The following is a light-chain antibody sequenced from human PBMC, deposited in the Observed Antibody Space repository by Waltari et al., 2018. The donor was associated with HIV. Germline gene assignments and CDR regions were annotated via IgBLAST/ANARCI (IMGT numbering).Light chain of an antibody. J-gene: IGKJ2*01. V-gene: IGKV4-1*01. Sequence: VMPLSPDPLTVSVREGATLNCNSTQSLLYGSNNKTYLAWYQQRPGHRPKLLIYWASTRQFGVPDRFSGSGSETDFSLTISGVQAEDVAVYYCQQYYLVPYTFGQGTKLEIK. CDR3: QQYYLVPYT. CDR1: QSLLYGSNNKTY. CDR2: WAS.